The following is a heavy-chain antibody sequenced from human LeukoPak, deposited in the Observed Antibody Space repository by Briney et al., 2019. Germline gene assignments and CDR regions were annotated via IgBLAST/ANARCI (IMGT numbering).Heavy chain of an antibody. Sequence: PGGSLRLSCAASGFTFCSYSMNWVRQAPGKGLEWVSYISSISGTIYYADSVKGRFTISRDNAKNSLYLQMNNLRAEDTAEYYCARGTHYYDSSGYYYGDYWGQGTLVTVSS. CDR3: ARGTHYYDSSGYYYGDY. J-gene: IGHJ4*02. CDR2: ISSISGTI. D-gene: IGHD3-22*01. CDR1: GFTFCSYS. V-gene: IGHV3-48*01.